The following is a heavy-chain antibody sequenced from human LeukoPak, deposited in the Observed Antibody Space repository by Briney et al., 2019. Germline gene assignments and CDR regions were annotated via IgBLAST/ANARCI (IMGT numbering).Heavy chain of an antibody. CDR3: ARDSSGYSNDAFDI. CDR2: ISAYNGNT. V-gene: IGHV1-18*01. D-gene: IGHD3-22*01. Sequence: ASVKVSCKASGYTFTSHGISWVRQAPGQGLEWMGWISAYNGNTNYAQKLQGRVTMTTDTSTSTAYMELRSLRSDDTAVYYCARDSSGYSNDAFDIWGQGTMVTVSS. J-gene: IGHJ3*02. CDR1: GYTFTSHG.